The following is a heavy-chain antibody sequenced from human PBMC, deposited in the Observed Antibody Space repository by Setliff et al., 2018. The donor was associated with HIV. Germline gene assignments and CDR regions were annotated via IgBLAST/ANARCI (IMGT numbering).Heavy chain of an antibody. CDR2: IYYSGST. CDR3: ARMYSGYDWSPAGARTRYFDY. D-gene: IGHD5-12*01. Sequence: SETLSLTCTVSGGSISSYYWSWIRQPPGKGLEWIGYIYYSGSTISNPSLKSRLTISVDTSKNQFSLKLSSVTAADTAVYYCARMYSGYDWSPAGARTRYFDYWGQGTLVTVSS. CDR1: GGSISSYY. J-gene: IGHJ4*02. V-gene: IGHV4-59*12.